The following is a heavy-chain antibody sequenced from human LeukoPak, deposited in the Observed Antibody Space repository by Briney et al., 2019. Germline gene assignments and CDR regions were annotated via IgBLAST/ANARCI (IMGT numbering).Heavy chain of an antibody. CDR3: ARGVYYFDS. V-gene: IGHV3-7*04. CDR2: MKEDGSEI. CDR1: GFTFSTYW. Sequence: PGGSLRLSCVASGFTFSTYWMTWVRQAPGKGLEWVAYMKEDGSEIYYLDSVKGRFTISRDNAKKSLYLQMSSLIAEDTAVYYCARGVYYFDSWGQGTLVTVS. D-gene: IGHD5/OR15-5a*01. J-gene: IGHJ4*02.